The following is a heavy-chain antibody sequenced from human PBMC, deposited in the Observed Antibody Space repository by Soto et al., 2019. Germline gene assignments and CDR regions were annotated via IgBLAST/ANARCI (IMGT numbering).Heavy chain of an antibody. CDR2: ISGSGGST. V-gene: IGHV3-23*01. D-gene: IGHD6-13*01. CDR3: AKGSAAGPRNYFDY. Sequence: QTGGSLRLSCAASGFTFSSYAMSWVRQAPGKGLEWVSAISGSGGSTYYADSVKGRFTISRDNSKNTLYLQMNSLRAEDTAVYYCAKGSAAGPRNYFDYWGQGTLVTVSS. CDR1: GFTFSSYA. J-gene: IGHJ4*02.